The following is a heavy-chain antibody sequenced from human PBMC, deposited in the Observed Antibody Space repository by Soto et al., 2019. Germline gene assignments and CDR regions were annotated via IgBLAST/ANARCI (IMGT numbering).Heavy chain of an antibody. J-gene: IGHJ4*02. Sequence: ASVKVSCKASGYTFTGYYMHWVRQAPGQGLEWMGWINPNSGGTNYAQEFQGRVTMTRDTSISTAYMELSRLRSDDTAVYYCAREYYYDSSGYRYRYWGQGTLVTVSS. D-gene: IGHD3-22*01. V-gene: IGHV1-2*02. CDR3: AREYYYDSSGYRYRY. CDR1: GYTFTGYY. CDR2: INPNSGGT.